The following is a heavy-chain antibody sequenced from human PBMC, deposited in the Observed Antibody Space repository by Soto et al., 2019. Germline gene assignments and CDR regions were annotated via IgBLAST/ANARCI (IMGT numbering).Heavy chain of an antibody. J-gene: IGHJ3*02. CDR2: ISSSGSTI. V-gene: IGHV3-11*01. Sequence: PGGSLRLSCAASGFTFSDYYMSWIRQAPGKGLEWVSYISSSGSTIYYADSVKGRFTISRDNAKNSLYLQMNSLRAEDTAVYYCARAVGITTIVVVPDAFDIWGQGTMVTVSS. CDR3: ARAVGITTIVVVPDAFDI. CDR1: GFTFSDYY. D-gene: IGHD3-22*01.